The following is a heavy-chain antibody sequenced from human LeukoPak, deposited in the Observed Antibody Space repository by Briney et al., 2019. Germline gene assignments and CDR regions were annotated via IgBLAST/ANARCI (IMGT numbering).Heavy chain of an antibody. CDR1: GFTFSNYW. CDR2: IKQDGSEK. D-gene: IGHD5-24*01. CDR3: ARASDPWLQLT. J-gene: IGHJ5*02. Sequence: GGSLRLSCAASGFTFSNYWVIWVRQAPGKGLEWVGNIKQDGSEKRYADSVRGRFSISRDNAQTSLYLRMNSLRAEDTAVYYCARASDPWLQLTWGQGTLVTVSS. V-gene: IGHV3-7*05.